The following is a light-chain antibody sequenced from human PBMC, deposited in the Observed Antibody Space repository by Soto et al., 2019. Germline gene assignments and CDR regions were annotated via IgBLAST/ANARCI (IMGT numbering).Light chain of an antibody. CDR2: DAH. CDR3: QQRHMWPIT. J-gene: IGKJ5*01. CDR1: QSFRGR. Sequence: EVVLTQSPVTLSLSPGERATLSCRASQSFRGRLAWYQQKPGQAPRLLIYDAHNRATGIPPRFSGSGSGTDFTLTISSLEPEDSAVYYCQQRHMWPITFGQGTRLEIK. V-gene: IGKV3-11*01.